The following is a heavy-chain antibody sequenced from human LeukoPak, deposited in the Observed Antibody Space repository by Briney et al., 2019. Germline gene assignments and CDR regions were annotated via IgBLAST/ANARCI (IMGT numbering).Heavy chain of an antibody. V-gene: IGHV3-23*01. Sequence: GGSLRLSCTASGFTFGDYAMSWVRQAPGKGLEWVSAISGSGGSTYYADSVKGRFTISRDNSKNTLYLQMNSLRAEDTAVYYCAKDRSNPTVGMWAWAPPDPWGQGTLVTVSS. J-gene: IGHJ5*02. CDR3: AKDRSNPTVGMWAWAPPDP. CDR1: GFTFGDYA. CDR2: ISGSGGST. D-gene: IGHD4-23*01.